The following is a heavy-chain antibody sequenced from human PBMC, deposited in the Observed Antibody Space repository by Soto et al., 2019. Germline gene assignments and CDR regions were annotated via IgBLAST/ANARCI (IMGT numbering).Heavy chain of an antibody. Sequence: QLQLQESGPGLVKPSATLSLTCTVSGGSVNSTNYYWGWIRQPPGKGLGWIGSIYNSATTYYNPSLKRRVTKAGATSKYLFSVNLNAVTSADTAMYYCGRVVIAASAHPDFDYWGQGTLVTVSS. CDR1: GGSVNSTNYY. D-gene: IGHD2-15*01. CDR3: GRVVIAASAHPDFDY. V-gene: IGHV4-39*01. J-gene: IGHJ4*02. CDR2: IYNSATT.